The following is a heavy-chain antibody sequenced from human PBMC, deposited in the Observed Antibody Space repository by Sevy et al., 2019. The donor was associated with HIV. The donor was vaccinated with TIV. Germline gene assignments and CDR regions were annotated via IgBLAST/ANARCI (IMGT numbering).Heavy chain of an antibody. V-gene: IGHV1-46*01. CDR2: FDPTGGSR. J-gene: IGHJ6*02. D-gene: IGHD1-26*01. CDR1: GYTFSTYY. CDR3: ARDRDVSGNYLEYFYYAMDV. Sequence: ASVKVSCKTSGYTFSTYYIYWVRQAPRQGLEWIGIFDPTGGSRSYAQRFQGRLTMTVDTSTSTAYMELSSLTSEDTAVYYCARDRDVSGNYLEYFYYAMDVWGQGTTVTVSS.